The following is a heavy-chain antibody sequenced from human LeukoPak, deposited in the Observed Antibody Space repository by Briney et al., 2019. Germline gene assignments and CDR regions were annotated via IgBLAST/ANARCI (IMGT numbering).Heavy chain of an antibody. J-gene: IGHJ4*02. CDR2: INVDGSEK. V-gene: IGHV3-7*01. D-gene: IGHD3-3*01. Sequence: GGSLRLSCAASGFTLSNYWMTWVRQAPGKGLEWVANINVDGSEKYYVDSVKGRFTISRDNAKNSLYLQMNSLRAEDTAVYYCARAPTNYDFWSGYYANHFDYWGQGTLVTVSS. CDR1: GFTLSNYW. CDR3: ARAPTNYDFWSGYYANHFDY.